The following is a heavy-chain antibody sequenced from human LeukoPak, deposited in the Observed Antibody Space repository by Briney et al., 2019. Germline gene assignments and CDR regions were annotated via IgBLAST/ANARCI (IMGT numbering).Heavy chain of an antibody. CDR3: ARDTRGDCSGGSCYTNWFDP. CDR1: GGSISSYY. J-gene: IGHJ5*02. CDR2: IYTSGST. Sequence: SETLSLTCTVSGGSISSYYWSWIRQPAGKGLEWIGRIYTSGSTNYNPSLKSRVTMSVDTSKNQFSLKLSSVTAADTAVYYCARDTRGDCSGGSCYTNWFDPWGQGTLVTVSS. D-gene: IGHD2-15*01. V-gene: IGHV4-4*07.